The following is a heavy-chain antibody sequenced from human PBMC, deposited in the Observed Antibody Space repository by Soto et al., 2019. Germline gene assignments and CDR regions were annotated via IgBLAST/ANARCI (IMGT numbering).Heavy chain of an antibody. J-gene: IGHJ4*02. V-gene: IGHV1-69*06. Sequence: QVQLVQSGAEVKKPGSSVKVSCKASGGTFGSSTISWVRQAPGQGLEWMGGITHVFGAPNYAQKFQGRVTITADKSTSTAYMELRSLRSEDTAVYYCARGELATIAYFDCWGQGTQVTVSS. CDR3: ARGELATIAYFDC. D-gene: IGHD5-12*01. CDR1: GGTFGSST. CDR2: ITHVFGAP.